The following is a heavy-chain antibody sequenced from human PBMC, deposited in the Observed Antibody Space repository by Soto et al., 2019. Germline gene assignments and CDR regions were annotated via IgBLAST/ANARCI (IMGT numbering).Heavy chain of an antibody. V-gene: IGHV3-23*01. CDR3: AKSLWVGSTTEGIDY. CDR1: AFTFSTYT. D-gene: IGHD1-26*01. Sequence: EVQLLESGGGLVQRGGSLRLSCSASAFTFSTYTMNWIRQAPGKGLEWVSAISGDGGATFYADSLKGRFTISRDNSRNTLYLQMNSPRAEDTAVYFCAKSLWVGSTTEGIDYWGQGTLVTVSS. CDR2: ISGDGGAT. J-gene: IGHJ4*02.